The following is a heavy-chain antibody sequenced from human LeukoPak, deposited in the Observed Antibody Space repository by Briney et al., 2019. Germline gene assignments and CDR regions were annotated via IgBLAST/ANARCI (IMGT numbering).Heavy chain of an antibody. D-gene: IGHD1-26*01. J-gene: IGHJ4*02. CDR1: GLRFRNYG. V-gene: IGHV3-33*01. CDR2: IWYDGSNQ. CDR3: ATDRNSGKYYDY. Sequence: GRSLRLSCAASGLRFRNYGMHWVRQAPGKGLEWVAVIWYDGSNQYYVDSVKGRFTVSRDNAKNTLYLQMNSLRAEDTAVYCCATDRNSGKYYDYWGQGTLVTVSS.